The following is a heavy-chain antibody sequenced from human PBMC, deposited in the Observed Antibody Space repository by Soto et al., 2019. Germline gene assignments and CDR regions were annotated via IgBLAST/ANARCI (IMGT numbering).Heavy chain of an antibody. CDR1: GGSISSYY. V-gene: IGHV4-59*01. CDR2: IYYSGST. D-gene: IGHD6-19*01. Sequence: SETLSLTCTVSGGSISSYYWSWIRQPPGKGLEWIGYIYYSGSTNYNPSLKSRVTISVDTSKNQFSLKLSSVTAADTAVYYCARGPSSGLLILRNDAFDIWGQGTMVTVSS. J-gene: IGHJ3*02. CDR3: ARGPSSGLLILRNDAFDI.